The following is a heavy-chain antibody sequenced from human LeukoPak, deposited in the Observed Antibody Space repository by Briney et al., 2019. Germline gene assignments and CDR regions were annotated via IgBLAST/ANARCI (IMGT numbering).Heavy chain of an antibody. CDR3: VKSNGYGLVDI. CDR1: TGSLRGFY. Sequence: PSETLSLTCAVYTGSLRGFYWSWHRPPPGKGLEWIGEINHSGSTNYNPSLKSRVTISVDTSKNQFSLKLNSVTAADTAVYYCVKSNGYGLVDIWGQGTMVTVSS. V-gene: IGHV4-34*01. J-gene: IGHJ3*02. D-gene: IGHD3-10*01. CDR2: INHSGST.